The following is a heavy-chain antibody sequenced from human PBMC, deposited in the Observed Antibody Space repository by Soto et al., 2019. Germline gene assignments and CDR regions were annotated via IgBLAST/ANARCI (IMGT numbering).Heavy chain of an antibody. J-gene: IGHJ5*02. CDR2: TYYRSKWYN. CDR1: GDSVSSNSAA. D-gene: IGHD1-1*01. Sequence: SQTLSLTCAISGDSVSSNSAAWNWIRQSPSRGLEWLGRTYYRSKWYNDYAISVKSRITINPDTSKNQFSLQLNSVIPEDTAVYYCARAHLGGDRYTLEPFDHWGQGTLVTVSS. V-gene: IGHV6-1*01. CDR3: ARAHLGGDRYTLEPFDH.